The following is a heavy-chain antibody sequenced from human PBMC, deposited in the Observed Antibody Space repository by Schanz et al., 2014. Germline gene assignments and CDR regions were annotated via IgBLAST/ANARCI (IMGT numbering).Heavy chain of an antibody. V-gene: IGHV1-18*01. Sequence: QVQLVQSGDEVKKPGASVKVSCKTSGYTFSDYGITWVRQAPGQGLEWVGWISPYTGNTHYFDKMEGRVTMTTDTSTSTAYMELRSLRSDDTAVYYCARGYGDSPTDFWGQGTLVAVSS. CDR2: ISPYTGNT. CDR1: GYTFSDYG. CDR3: ARGYGDSPTDF. D-gene: IGHD4-17*01. J-gene: IGHJ4*02.